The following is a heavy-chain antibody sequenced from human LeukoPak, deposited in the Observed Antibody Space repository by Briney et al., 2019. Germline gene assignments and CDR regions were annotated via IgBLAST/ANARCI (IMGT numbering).Heavy chain of an antibody. D-gene: IGHD5-18*01. CDR3: ASQKIQLGWFDP. Sequence: PSETLSLTCAVYGGSFSGYYWSWIRQHPGKGLEWIGYIYYSGSTYYNPSLKSRVTISVDTSKNQFSLKLSSVTAADTAVYYCASQKIQLGWFDPWGQGTLVTVSS. CDR1: GGSFSGYY. V-gene: IGHV4-31*11. CDR2: IYYSGST. J-gene: IGHJ5*02.